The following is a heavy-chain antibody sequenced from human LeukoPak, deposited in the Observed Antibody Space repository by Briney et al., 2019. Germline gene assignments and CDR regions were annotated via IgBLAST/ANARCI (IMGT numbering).Heavy chain of an antibody. D-gene: IGHD2-8*01. CDR1: GFTFSSYE. V-gene: IGHV3-48*03. J-gene: IGHJ4*02. Sequence: PGGSLRLSCAASGFTFSSYEMNWARQAPGKGLEWVSYISSSGSTIYYADSVKGRFTISRDNAKNSLYLQMNSLRAEDTAVYYCARESAGYCTNGVCYLFDYWGQGTLVTVSS. CDR2: ISSSGSTI. CDR3: ARESAGYCTNGVCYLFDY.